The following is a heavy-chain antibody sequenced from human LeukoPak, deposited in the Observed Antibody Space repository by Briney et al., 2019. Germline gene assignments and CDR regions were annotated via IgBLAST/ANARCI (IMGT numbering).Heavy chain of an antibody. CDR3: ARDLGITGTYDNYCFDY. V-gene: IGHV1-69*05. D-gene: IGHD1-20*01. CDR2: FIPIFGTA. Sequence: SSLKVYCKASGATFSSYAISWMLQAPGQGLQFMGRFIPIFGTANYAQKFQGRVSITTDESTSTAYMQLSSLRSEDTAVYYCARDLGITGTYDNYCFDYWGQGTLVTVSS. CDR1: GATFSSYA. J-gene: IGHJ4*02.